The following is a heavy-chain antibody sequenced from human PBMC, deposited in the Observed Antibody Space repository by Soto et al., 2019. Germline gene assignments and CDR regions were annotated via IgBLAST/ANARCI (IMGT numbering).Heavy chain of an antibody. D-gene: IGHD2-2*01. CDR1: GFTFSSYG. Sequence: QVQLVESGGGVVQPGRSLRLSCAASGFTFSSYGMHWVRQAPGKGLEWVAVMSYDGSNKYYADSVKGRFTISRDNSKNTLYLQMNSLRAEDTAVYYCAKEADIVVVPTPHFDYWGQGTLVTVSS. V-gene: IGHV3-30*18. CDR2: MSYDGSNK. CDR3: AKEADIVVVPTPHFDY. J-gene: IGHJ4*02.